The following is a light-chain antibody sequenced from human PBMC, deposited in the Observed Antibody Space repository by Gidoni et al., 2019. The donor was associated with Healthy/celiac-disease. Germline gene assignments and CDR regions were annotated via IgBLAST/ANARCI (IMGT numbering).Light chain of an antibody. V-gene: IGKV3-15*01. CDR1: QSVSSN. Sequence: DIVMTQSPATLSVSPGERATLSCRASQSVSSNLAWYQQNPGQAPRLLIYGASTRATGIPARFSGSGSGTEFTLTISSLQSEDFAVYYCQQYNNWPPVFTFGPGTKVDIK. CDR2: GAS. J-gene: IGKJ3*01. CDR3: QQYNNWPPVFT.